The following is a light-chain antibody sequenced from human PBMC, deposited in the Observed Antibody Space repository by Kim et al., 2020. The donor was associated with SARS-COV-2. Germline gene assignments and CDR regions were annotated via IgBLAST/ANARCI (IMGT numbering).Light chain of an antibody. Sequence: GQSITISCIGTSNDVGAYTYVSWYQQHPGKAPKLMIYDVNNRPSGVSNRFSGSKSGNTASLTISGLQAEDEANYYCSSYTTSTTVVFGGGTQLTVL. V-gene: IGLV2-14*03. CDR3: SSYTTSTTVV. CDR1: SNDVGAYTY. J-gene: IGLJ2*01. CDR2: DVN.